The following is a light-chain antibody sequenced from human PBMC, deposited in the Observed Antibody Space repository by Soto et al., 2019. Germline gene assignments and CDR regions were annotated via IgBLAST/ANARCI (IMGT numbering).Light chain of an antibody. CDR3: MQGTHWPRT. CDR1: QSLVYSDGNTY. CDR2: KVS. V-gene: IGKV2-30*01. Sequence: DVVMTQSPLSLPVTLGQPASISCRSSQSLVYSDGNTYLNWFQQRPGQSPRRLIYKVSNRDSGDPERCGGSGSGSDFTLKISRVEAEDVGLYYCMQGTHWPRTFGQGTKLEIK. J-gene: IGKJ2*01.